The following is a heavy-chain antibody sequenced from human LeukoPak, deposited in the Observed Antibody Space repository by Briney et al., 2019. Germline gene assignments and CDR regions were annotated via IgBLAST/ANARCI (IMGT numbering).Heavy chain of an antibody. CDR3: ARDGYCSGGSCYSDY. D-gene: IGHD2-15*01. V-gene: IGHV1-2*06. CDR1: GYTFIDLY. J-gene: IGHJ4*02. CDR2: INPKTGDT. Sequence: ASVKVSCKTSGYTFIDLYMHWVRQAPGHGLEWLGRINPKTGDTIYAQKFRGRVTMTGDTSISTAYVELSRLGFDDTAVYYCARDGYCSGGSCYSDYWGQGTLVTVSS.